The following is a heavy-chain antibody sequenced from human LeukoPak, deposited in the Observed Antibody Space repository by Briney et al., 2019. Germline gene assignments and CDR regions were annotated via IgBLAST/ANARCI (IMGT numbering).Heavy chain of an antibody. CDR1: SASINSDY. D-gene: IGHD3-10*01. V-gene: IGHV4-4*07. J-gene: IGHJ4*02. CDR3: VRGWAPRGEKSSFAS. Sequence: SETLSLTCTVSSASINSDYWTWVRQVAGKGLEWIGRIFASGSTNYNPYLRSRITMSVDTSKNQSSLDLSSVTAADTGVYYCVRGWAPRGEKSSFASWGQGTLVTVSS. CDR2: IFASGST.